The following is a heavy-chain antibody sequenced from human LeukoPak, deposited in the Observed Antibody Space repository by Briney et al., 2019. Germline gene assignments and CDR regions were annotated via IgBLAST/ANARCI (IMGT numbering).Heavy chain of an antibody. V-gene: IGHV4-39*07. CDR1: GGSISSSSYY. CDR2: IYYSGST. J-gene: IGHJ4*02. CDR3: ARVFAAVAGTGGFDY. D-gene: IGHD6-19*01. Sequence: PSETLSLTCTVSGGSISSSSYYWGWIRQPPGKGLEWIGSIYYSGSTYYNPSLKSRVTISVDTSKNQFSLKLSSVTAADTAVYYCARVFAAVAGTGGFDYWGQGTLVTVSS.